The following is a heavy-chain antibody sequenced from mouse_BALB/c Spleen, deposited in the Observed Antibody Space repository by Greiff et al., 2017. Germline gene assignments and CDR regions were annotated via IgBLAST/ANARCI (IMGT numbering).Heavy chain of an antibody. J-gene: IGHJ4*01. Sequence: QVQLQQPGAELVKPGASVKLSCTASGYTFTSYYMYWVKQRPGQGLEWIGGINPSNGGTNFNAKFKSKATLTVDKSSSTAYMQLSSLTSEDSAVYYCTRGRVGCGDYWGQGTSVTVSA. CDR1: GYTFTSYY. CDR3: TRGRVGCGDY. V-gene: IGHV1S81*02. CDR2: INPSNGGT.